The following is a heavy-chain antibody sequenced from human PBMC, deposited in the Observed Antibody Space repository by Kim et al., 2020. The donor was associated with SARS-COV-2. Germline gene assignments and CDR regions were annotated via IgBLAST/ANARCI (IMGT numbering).Heavy chain of an antibody. V-gene: IGHV4-59*13. CDR1: GGSISSYY. J-gene: IGHJ4*02. CDR3: AREGDGVVTAMRYFDY. CDR2: IYYSGST. D-gene: IGHD2-21*02. Sequence: SETLSLTCTVSGGSISSYYWSWIRQPPGKGLEWIGYIYYSGSTNYNPSLKSRVTISVDTSKNQFSLKLSSVTAADTAVYYCAREGDGVVTAMRYFDYWGQGTLVTVSS.